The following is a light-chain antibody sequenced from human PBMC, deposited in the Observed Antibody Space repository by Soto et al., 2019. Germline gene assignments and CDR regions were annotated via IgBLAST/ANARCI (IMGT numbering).Light chain of an antibody. J-gene: IGKJ5*01. CDR3: QQLNSYSGIT. V-gene: IGKV1-9*01. CDR1: QGISSY. CDR2: AAS. Sequence: DIQLTQSPSFLSASVGDRVTITCRASQGISSYLAWYQQKPGKAPKLLIYAASTLQSGVPSRFSGSGSGTEFTLTISSLQPEDFATYYCQQLNSYSGITFGQGTRLEIK.